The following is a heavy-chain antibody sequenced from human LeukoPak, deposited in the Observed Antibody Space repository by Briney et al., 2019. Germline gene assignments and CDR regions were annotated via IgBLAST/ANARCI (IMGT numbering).Heavy chain of an antibody. CDR1: GFTFANYA. J-gene: IGHJ4*02. CDR2: ISGSGGST. Sequence: GGSLRLSCAASGFTFANYAMSWVRQAPGKGLEWVSIISGSGGSTYYADSVKGRFTISRDNSKSTLYLQMNSLRVEDTAVYYCARGIAVADTGFFDYWGQGTLVTVSS. CDR3: ARGIAVADTGFFDY. V-gene: IGHV3-23*01. D-gene: IGHD6-19*01.